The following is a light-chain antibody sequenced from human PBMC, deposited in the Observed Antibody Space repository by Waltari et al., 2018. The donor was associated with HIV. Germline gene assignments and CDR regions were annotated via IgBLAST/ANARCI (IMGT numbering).Light chain of an antibody. CDR1: QSLLSSDGATY. V-gene: IGKV2-29*03. CDR3: MQGLEVPVT. Sequence: IVMTQTPLSLSVTPGQPASISCKSSQSLLSSDGATYFYWFLQKPGQPPQFLIYEVSSRFSGVTDRFSGSGSGTDFTLKISRVEADDLGVYYCMQGLEVPVTFGQGTRLEIK. J-gene: IGKJ5*01. CDR2: EVS.